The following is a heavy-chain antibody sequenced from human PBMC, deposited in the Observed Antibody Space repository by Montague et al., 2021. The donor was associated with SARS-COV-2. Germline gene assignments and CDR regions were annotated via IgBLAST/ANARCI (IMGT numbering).Heavy chain of an antibody. Sequence: SETLSLTCTVSGGSISTSSYYWRWIRQPQGQELKWIGRIYYSGSTYYNPSLKSRVTISVDTSNNQFSLKLSSVTAADTAVYYCAIEVGAMVYYYVMDFWGQGTPVTVSS. V-gene: IGHV4-39*01. CDR2: IYYSGST. D-gene: IGHD1-26*01. J-gene: IGHJ6*02. CDR1: GGSISTSSYY. CDR3: AIEVGAMVYYYVMDF.